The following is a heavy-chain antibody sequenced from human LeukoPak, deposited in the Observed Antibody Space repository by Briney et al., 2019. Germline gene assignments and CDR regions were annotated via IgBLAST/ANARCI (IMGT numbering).Heavy chain of an antibody. D-gene: IGHD2-2*01. Sequence: SGGSLRLSCAASGFTFSSYSMNWVRQAPGKGLEWVSYISSSSSTIYYADSVKGRFTISRDNAKNSLYLQMNSLRAEDTAVYYCARAPIVVPAAVFDYWGRGTLVTVSS. CDR3: ARAPIVVPAAVFDY. CDR1: GFTFSSYS. V-gene: IGHV3-48*01. J-gene: IGHJ4*02. CDR2: ISSSSSTI.